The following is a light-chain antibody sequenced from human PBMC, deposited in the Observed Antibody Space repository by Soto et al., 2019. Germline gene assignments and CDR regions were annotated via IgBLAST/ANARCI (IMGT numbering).Light chain of an antibody. CDR3: LQPLPSPYT. CDR1: QSLLHSNGYNY. CDR2: LAS. V-gene: IGKV2-28*01. Sequence: DTVMTQSPLSLSVTPGEPASISCRSGQSLLHSNGYNYLDWYLQKPWQSPHLLISLASNRASGVPDSFHRSGSATDFTLKITAVEAEYVRLYYFLQPLPSPYTFGHGTKLQIK. J-gene: IGKJ2*01.